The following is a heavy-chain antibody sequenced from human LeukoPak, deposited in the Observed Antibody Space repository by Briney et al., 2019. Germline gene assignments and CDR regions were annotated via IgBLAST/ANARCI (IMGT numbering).Heavy chain of an antibody. CDR2: ISGSGGST. V-gene: IGHV3-23*01. J-gene: IGHJ4*02. D-gene: IGHD6-19*01. CDR3: AKTASPGIAVAGNDY. CDR1: GFTFSSYA. Sequence: GGSLRLSCAASGFTFSSYAMSWARQAPGKGLEWVSAISGSGGSTYYADSVKGRFTISRDNSKNTLYLQMNSLRAEDTAVYYCAKTASPGIAVAGNDYWGQGTLVTVSS.